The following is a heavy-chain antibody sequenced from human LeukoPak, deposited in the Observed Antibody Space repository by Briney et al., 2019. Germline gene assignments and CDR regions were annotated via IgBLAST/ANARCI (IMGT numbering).Heavy chain of an antibody. CDR1: GGSISSSSYY. CDR3: ARDEYPYAGRTHPYFFDY. Sequence: SETLSLTCTVSGGSISSSSYYWGWIRQPPGKGLEWIGSIYYSGSTYYNPSLKSRITLSVDTSKNQFSLKLSSVTAADAAVYYCARDEYPYAGRTHPYFFDYWGQGILVTVSS. D-gene: IGHD2-2*01. J-gene: IGHJ4*02. V-gene: IGHV4-39*07. CDR2: IYYSGST.